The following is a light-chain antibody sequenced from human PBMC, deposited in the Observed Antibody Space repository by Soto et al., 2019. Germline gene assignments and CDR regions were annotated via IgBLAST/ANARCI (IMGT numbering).Light chain of an antibody. Sequence: VVMTQSPATLYVSPGERATLSCRASQSVSSNLAWYQQKPGQGPRLLIYGASTRATGIPARFSGSGSGTDFTLTISSLQSEDFAVYYCQQYNIWPRAFGQGTKVDIK. J-gene: IGKJ1*01. CDR2: GAS. CDR1: QSVSSN. CDR3: QQYNIWPRA. V-gene: IGKV3-15*01.